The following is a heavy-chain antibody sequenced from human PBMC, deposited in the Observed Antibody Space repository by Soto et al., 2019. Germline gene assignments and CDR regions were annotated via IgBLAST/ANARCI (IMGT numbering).Heavy chain of an antibody. D-gene: IGHD5-12*01. CDR3: ARDPKDSGYDELDY. CDR1: GGTFSSYT. Sequence: QVQLVQSGAEVKKPGSSVKVSCKASGGTFSSYTISWVRQAPGQGLEWMGRIIPILGIANYAQKFQGRVTIPADKSTSTAYMELSSLRSEDTAVYYCARDPKDSGYDELDYWGQGTLVTVT. V-gene: IGHV1-69*08. J-gene: IGHJ4*02. CDR2: IIPILGIA.